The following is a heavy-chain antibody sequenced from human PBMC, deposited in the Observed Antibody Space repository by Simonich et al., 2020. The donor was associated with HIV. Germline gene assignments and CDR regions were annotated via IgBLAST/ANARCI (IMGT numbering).Heavy chain of an antibody. V-gene: IGHV3-7*01. CDR3: ARLLYSNSARGFDY. J-gene: IGHJ4*02. D-gene: IGHD1-26*01. CDR1: GFSFSSYW. CDR2: IKQDGRSK. Sequence: EVQLVESGGTLVQPGKSLRLSCAASGFSFSSYWMSWVRQAPGKVLEWVANIKQDGRSKEYADSVKGRFPISRDNAENSLYLQMNSRRVEDTAVYYCARLLYSNSARGFDYWGQGTLVTVSS.